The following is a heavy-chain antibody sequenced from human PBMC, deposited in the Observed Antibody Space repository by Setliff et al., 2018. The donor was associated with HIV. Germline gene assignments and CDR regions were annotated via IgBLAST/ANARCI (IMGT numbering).Heavy chain of an antibody. Sequence: ASVKVSCKASGYTFNNYGISWERQAPGQGLEWMGWINTHSGYTNYAQNVQGRATVTMDTSTSTAYMELRSLKSDDTAVYYCARGKTWLRFLDYWGQGTLVTVSS. D-gene: IGHD5-12*01. V-gene: IGHV1-18*01. CDR1: GYTFNNYG. J-gene: IGHJ4*02. CDR2: INTHSGYT. CDR3: ARGKTWLRFLDY.